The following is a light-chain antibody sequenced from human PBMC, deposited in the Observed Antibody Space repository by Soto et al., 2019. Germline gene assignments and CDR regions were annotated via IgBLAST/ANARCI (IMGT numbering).Light chain of an antibody. CDR3: QQRTNWPPT. J-gene: IGKJ4*01. CDR2: SAS. V-gene: IGKV3-11*01. CDR1: QSVGND. Sequence: EIVLTQSPATLSLSPGERATLSCRASQSVGNDLVWYHHKPGQAPRLLIYSASNRATGIPARFSGSGSGTDFTLTISSLEPEDFAVYYCQQRTNWPPTFGGGTKGEIK.